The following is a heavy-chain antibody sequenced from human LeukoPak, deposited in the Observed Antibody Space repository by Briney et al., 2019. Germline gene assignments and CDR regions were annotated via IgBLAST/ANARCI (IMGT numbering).Heavy chain of an antibody. J-gene: IGHJ4*02. D-gene: IGHD2-21*01. Sequence: SETLSLTCSVSGYPISSGCYWGWIRQPPGKGLEWIGSIYHSGSTYHNPSLKSRVTISVDTSKNQLSLKLSSVTAADSAVYYCTRGGDSYLGSSDYWGQGTLVTVSS. CDR3: TRGGDSYLGSSDY. V-gene: IGHV4-38-2*02. CDR1: GYPISSGCY. CDR2: IYHSGST.